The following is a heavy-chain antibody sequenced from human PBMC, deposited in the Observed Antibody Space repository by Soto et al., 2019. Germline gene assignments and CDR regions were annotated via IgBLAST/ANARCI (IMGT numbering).Heavy chain of an antibody. V-gene: IGHV3-74*01. D-gene: IGHD6-19*01. CDR2: INSDGSST. CDR3: ARATLYSSGWYDAFDI. CDR1: GFTFSSYW. J-gene: IGHJ3*02. Sequence: EVQLVESGGGLVQPGGSLRLSCAASGFTFSSYWMHWVRQAPGKGLVWVSRINSDGSSTSYADSVKGRFTISRDNAKNTLYLQMNSLRAEDTPVYYCARATLYSSGWYDAFDIWGHGTMVTVSS.